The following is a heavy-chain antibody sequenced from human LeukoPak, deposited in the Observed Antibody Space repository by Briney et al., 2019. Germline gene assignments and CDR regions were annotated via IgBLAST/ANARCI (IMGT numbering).Heavy chain of an antibody. Sequence: SETLSLTCTVSGGSISSYHWSWIRQPPGKGLEWMGFIYYSGSTNYNPSLKSRVTISVDTSKNQFSLKLGSVTAADAAVYYCARDSGYSSSWYDNWGQGTLVTVSS. CDR3: ARDSGYSSSWYDN. J-gene: IGHJ5*02. CDR2: IYYSGST. V-gene: IGHV4-59*01. D-gene: IGHD6-19*01. CDR1: GGSISSYH.